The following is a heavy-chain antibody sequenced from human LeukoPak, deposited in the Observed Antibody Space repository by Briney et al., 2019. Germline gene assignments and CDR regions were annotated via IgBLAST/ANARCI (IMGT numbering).Heavy chain of an antibody. CDR2: LIPIFGTA. J-gene: IGHJ4*02. CDR1: GVSLDNSG. V-gene: IGHV1-69*13. D-gene: IGHD3-22*01. Sequence: SVEVSCKASGVSLDNSGISWVRQATGQGLEWRGRLIPIFGTANYARKFQGRITITADESTSTAYMELSSLRSEDTAMYYCAREWDYVSSGFYYYYWGQGTLVTVSS. CDR3: AREWDYVSSGFYYYY.